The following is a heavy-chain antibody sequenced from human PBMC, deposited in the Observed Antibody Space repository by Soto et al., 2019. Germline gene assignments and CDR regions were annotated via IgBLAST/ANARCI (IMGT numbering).Heavy chain of an antibody. CDR3: ARLEGLATISYYFDF. J-gene: IGHJ4*02. CDR2: IYYRGNA. Sequence: PSATLSLTCSVSDDSINSDKYYWGWIRQPPGKGLVWIGSIYYRGNAYYNPSLQPRVTISLDKSKSQFSLKLNSVTAADSAVYFCARLEGLATISYYFDFWGPGALVTVSS. CDR1: DDSINSDKYY. V-gene: IGHV4-39*01. D-gene: IGHD5-12*01.